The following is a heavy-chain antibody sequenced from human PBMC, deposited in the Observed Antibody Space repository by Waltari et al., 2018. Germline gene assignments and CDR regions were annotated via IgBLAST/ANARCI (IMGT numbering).Heavy chain of an antibody. J-gene: IGHJ4*02. CDR2: IYSAGRT. Sequence: EVQLVESGGGLIQPGGSLRRSCAASGVIVSANYMNWVRQAPGKGPQWVSVIYSAGRTYYADSVKVRFTISRDNTKNTVYLQMNNLKTEDTAVYYCARPGEGPSSHWGQGTLVTVSS. CDR1: GVIVSANY. V-gene: IGHV3-53*01. D-gene: IGHD4-17*01. CDR3: ARPGEGPSSH.